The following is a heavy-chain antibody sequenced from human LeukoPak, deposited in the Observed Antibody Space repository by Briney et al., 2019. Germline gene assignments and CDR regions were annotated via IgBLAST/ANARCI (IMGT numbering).Heavy chain of an antibody. D-gene: IGHD5-12*01. CDR3: AKDAVLRWLQFILDY. J-gene: IGHJ4*02. CDR2: ISGSGGST. CDR1: GFAFSSYA. Sequence: PGGSLRLSCAASGFAFSSYAMSWVRQAPGKGLEWVSAISGSGGSTYYADSVKGRFTISRDNSKNTLYLQMNSLRAEDTAVYYCAKDAVLRWLQFILDYWGQGTLVTVSS. V-gene: IGHV3-23*01.